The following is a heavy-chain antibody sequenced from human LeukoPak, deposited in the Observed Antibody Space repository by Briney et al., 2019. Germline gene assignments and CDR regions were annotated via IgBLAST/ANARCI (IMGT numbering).Heavy chain of an antibody. V-gene: IGHV4-59*01. D-gene: IGHD5-18*01. CDR2: IYYSGST. CDR1: GGSISSYY. J-gene: IGHJ3*02. CDR3: ARGIQLWPLATPHAFDI. Sequence: SETLSLTCTVSGGSISSYYWSWLRQPPGKGLEWIGYIYYSGSTNYNPSLKSRVTISVDTSKNQFSLKLSSVTAADTAVYYCARGIQLWPLATPHAFDIWGQGTMVTVSS.